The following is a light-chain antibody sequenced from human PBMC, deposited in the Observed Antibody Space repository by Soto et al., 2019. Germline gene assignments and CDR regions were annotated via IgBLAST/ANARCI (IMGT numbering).Light chain of an antibody. CDR3: QQYNNWPL. J-gene: IGKJ4*01. Sequence: EIVMTQSPATLSVSPEERATLSCRASQSVSSNLAWYQQKPGQAPRLLIYGASTRATGIPARFSGSGSGTEFTLTISSLQSEDFAVYYCQQYNNWPLFGGGTKVEIK. CDR2: GAS. CDR1: QSVSSN. V-gene: IGKV3-15*01.